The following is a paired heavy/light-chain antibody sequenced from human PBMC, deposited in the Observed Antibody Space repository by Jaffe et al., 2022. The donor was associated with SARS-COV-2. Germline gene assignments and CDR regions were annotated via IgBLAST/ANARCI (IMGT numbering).Heavy chain of an antibody. CDR1: GFTFRDYA. J-gene: IGHJ4*02. Sequence: EVQLLESGGGLVQPGGSLRLSCAASGFTFRDYAMSWVRQAPGRGLEWVSGISGSIGSTYYADSVKGRFTISRDNSKNTLDLQMNSLRAEDTAVYYCAKSLQRVAARDFDYWGRGTLVTVSS. V-gene: IGHV3-23*01. CDR3: AKSLQRVAARDFDY. CDR2: ISGSIGST. D-gene: IGHD6-6*01.
Light chain of an antibody. CDR1: SSDVGGYNY. J-gene: IGLJ2*01. CDR3: SSYAGTNIPV. CDR2: EVT. V-gene: IGLV2-8*01. Sequence: QSALTQPPSASGSPGQSVTISCTGTSSDVGGYNYVSWYQQRPGKAPKLMIYEVTKRPSGVPDRFSGSKSGNTASLTVSGLQAEDEADYYCSSYAGTNIPVFGGGTKLTVL.